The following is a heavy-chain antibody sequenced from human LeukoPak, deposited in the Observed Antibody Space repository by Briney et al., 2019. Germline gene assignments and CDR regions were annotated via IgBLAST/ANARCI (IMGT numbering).Heavy chain of an antibody. CDR1: GYTFTNYD. Sequence: ASVKVSCKASGYTFTNYDINWVRQATGQGLEWMGWMNPNSGNTGYVQKFQGRVTMTRNTSVSTAYMELSSLRSEDTAVYYCARIGIAVADPLQLWGQGTLVTVSS. V-gene: IGHV1-8*01. CDR2: MNPNSGNT. J-gene: IGHJ4*02. D-gene: IGHD6-19*01. CDR3: ARIGIAVADPLQL.